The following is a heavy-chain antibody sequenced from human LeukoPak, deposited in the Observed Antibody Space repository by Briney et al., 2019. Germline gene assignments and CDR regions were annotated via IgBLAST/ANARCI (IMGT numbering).Heavy chain of an antibody. CDR1: GGSISSFY. Sequence: SETLSLTCTVSGGSISSFYWSWIRQPPGKGLEWIGYVYTSGSSNYSPSLLSRVTISVDTSKNQFSLKLSSVTAADTAVYYCARWRYYFDYWGQGTLVTVSS. CDR2: VYTSGSS. V-gene: IGHV4-4*09. CDR3: ARWRYYFDY. J-gene: IGHJ4*02.